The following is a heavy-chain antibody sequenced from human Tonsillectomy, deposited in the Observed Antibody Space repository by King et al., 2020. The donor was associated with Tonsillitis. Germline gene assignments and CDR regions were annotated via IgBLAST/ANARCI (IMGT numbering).Heavy chain of an antibody. J-gene: IGHJ5*02. Sequence: VQLVESGGALVQPGGSLRLSCAASGFTFSSYWMHWVRQAPGKGLVWVSRINSDGSTTTYADSVKGRFTISRDNAKNTLYLQMNSLRAEDTAVYYCARVRTGSYDWFDPWGQGTLGTVSS. D-gene: IGHD1-26*01. CDR2: INSDGSTT. CDR1: GFTFSSYW. V-gene: IGHV3-74*03. CDR3: ARVRTGSYDWFDP.